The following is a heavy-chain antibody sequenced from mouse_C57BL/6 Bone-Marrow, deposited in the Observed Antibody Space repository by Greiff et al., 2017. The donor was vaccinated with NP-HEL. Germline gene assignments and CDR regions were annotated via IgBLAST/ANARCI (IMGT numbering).Heavy chain of an antibody. D-gene: IGHD2-12*01. J-gene: IGHJ1*03. CDR1: GYTFTSYW. CDR3: ARGYSPYWYFDV. Sequence: VQLQQSGAELVRPGSSVKLSCKASGYTFTSYWMDWVKQRPGQGLEWIGNIYPSDSETHYNQKFKDKATLTVDKSSSTAYMQLSSLTSEDSAVYYCARGYSPYWYFDVWGTGTTVTVSS. V-gene: IGHV1-61*01. CDR2: IYPSDSET.